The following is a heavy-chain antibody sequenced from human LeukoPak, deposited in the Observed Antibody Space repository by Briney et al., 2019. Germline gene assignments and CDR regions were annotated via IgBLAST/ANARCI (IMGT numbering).Heavy chain of an antibody. V-gene: IGHV4-38-2*02. CDR2: IYHSGST. CDR1: GYSISRGYY. CDR3: ARDGGPITMVRGATDY. D-gene: IGHD3-10*01. Sequence: SETLSLTCAVSGYSISRGYYWGWIRQPPGKGLEWIGSIYHSGSTYYNPSLKSRVTISVDTSKNQFSLKLSSVTAADTAVYYCARDGGPITMVRGATDYWGQGTLVTVSS. J-gene: IGHJ4*02.